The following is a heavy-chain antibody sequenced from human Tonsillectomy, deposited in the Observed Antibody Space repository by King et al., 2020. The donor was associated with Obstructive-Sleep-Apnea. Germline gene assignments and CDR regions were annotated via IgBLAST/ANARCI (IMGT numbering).Heavy chain of an antibody. J-gene: IGHJ5*02. CDR3: ARVLGYCSGGRCYSVNWFDP. CDR1: SGSISSGDYY. Sequence: PLQESGPGLVKPSQTLSLTCTVSSGSISSGDYYWSWIRQPPGRGLEWIGDIYYSGSTYYNPSLKSRLTISVETSKNQFSLKLRSVTAADTAVYYCARVLGYCSGGRCYSVNWFDPWGQGTLVTVSS. V-gene: IGHV4-30-4*01. CDR2: IYYSGST. D-gene: IGHD2-15*01.